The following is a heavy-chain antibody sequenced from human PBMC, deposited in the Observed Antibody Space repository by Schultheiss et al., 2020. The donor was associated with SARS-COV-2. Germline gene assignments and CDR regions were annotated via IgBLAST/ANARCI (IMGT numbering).Heavy chain of an antibody. V-gene: IGHV4-61*01. CDR1: GGSVSRGSYY. D-gene: IGHD3-16*01. CDR3: AKGSDNMITFGGASTLIDY. CDR2: IYYSGST. Sequence: SETLSLTCTVSGGSVSRGSYYWSWIRQPPGKGLEWIGYIYYSGSTNYNPSLKSRVTISVDTSKNQFSLKLSSVTAADTAVYYCAKGSDNMITFGGASTLIDYWGQGTLVTVSS. J-gene: IGHJ4*02.